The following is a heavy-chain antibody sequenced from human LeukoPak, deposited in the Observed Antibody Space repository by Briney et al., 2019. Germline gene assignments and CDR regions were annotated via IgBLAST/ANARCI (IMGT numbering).Heavy chain of an antibody. J-gene: IGHJ4*02. Sequence: SETLSLTCAVYGGSFSGYYWSWIRQPPGKGLEWIGYIYYSGSTNYNPSLKSRVTISVDTSKNQFSLKLSSVTAADAAVYYCARHPGDGYNDYWGQGTLVTVSS. V-gene: IGHV4-59*08. D-gene: IGHD5-24*01. CDR3: ARHPGDGYNDY. CDR2: IYYSGST. CDR1: GGSFSGYY.